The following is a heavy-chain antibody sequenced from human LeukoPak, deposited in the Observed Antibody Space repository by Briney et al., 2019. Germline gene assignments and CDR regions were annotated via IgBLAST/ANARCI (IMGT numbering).Heavy chain of an antibody. CDR1: GFTFSSYW. D-gene: IGHD6-19*01. V-gene: IGHV3-7*01. Sequence: AGGSLRLSCAASGFTFSSYWMHWVRQAPGKGLEWVANINKDGSEKYYVDSVKGRFTISRDNDKNSLYLQMNSLRAEDAAVYYCGYSSGWLFDYWGQGALVTVSS. CDR2: INKDGSEK. CDR3: GYSSGWLFDY. J-gene: IGHJ4*02.